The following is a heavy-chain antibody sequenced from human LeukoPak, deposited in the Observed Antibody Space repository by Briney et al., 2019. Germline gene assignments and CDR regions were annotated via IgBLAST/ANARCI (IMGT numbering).Heavy chain of an antibody. CDR3: ARGPRGSGSRY. CDR1: GGSISSSSYY. Sequence: SETLSLTCTVSGGSISSSSYYWGWIRQPPGKGLEWSGSIFYSGSTYYNPSLKSRVTISVGTSKNQFSLRLSSVTAADTAVFHCARGPRGSGSRYWGQGTLVTVSS. J-gene: IGHJ4*02. V-gene: IGHV4-39*07. CDR2: IFYSGST. D-gene: IGHD3-10*01.